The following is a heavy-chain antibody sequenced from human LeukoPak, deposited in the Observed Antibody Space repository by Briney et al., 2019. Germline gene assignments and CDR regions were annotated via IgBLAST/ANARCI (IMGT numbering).Heavy chain of an antibody. J-gene: IGHJ4*02. D-gene: IGHD1-26*01. Sequence: SVKVSCKASDYSFRSHGISWVRQAPGQGLEWMGGIIPIFGTANYAQKFQGRVTITADESTSTAYMELSSLRSEDTAVYYCANDGATGYFDYWGQGTLVTVSS. V-gene: IGHV1-69*13. CDR1: DYSFRSHG. CDR3: ANDGATGYFDY. CDR2: IIPIFGTA.